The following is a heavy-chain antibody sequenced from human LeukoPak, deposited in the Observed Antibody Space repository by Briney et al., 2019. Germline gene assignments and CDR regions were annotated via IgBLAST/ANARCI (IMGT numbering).Heavy chain of an antibody. J-gene: IGHJ4*02. Sequence: ASETLSLTCAVSGYSISSGYYWGWIRQPPGKWLEWIGSIYHSGRTYYNPSLKSPVTISVDTSKNQFSLKLSSVTAADTAVYYCARGYSYGNGYFDYWGQGTLVTVSS. CDR1: GYSISSGYY. CDR2: IYHSGRT. D-gene: IGHD5-18*01. CDR3: ARGYSYGNGYFDY. V-gene: IGHV4-38-2*01.